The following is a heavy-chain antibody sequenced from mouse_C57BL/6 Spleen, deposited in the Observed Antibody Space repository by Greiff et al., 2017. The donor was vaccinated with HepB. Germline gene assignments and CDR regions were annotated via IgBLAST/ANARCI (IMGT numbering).Heavy chain of an antibody. CDR1: GYTFTSYW. V-gene: IGHV1-64*01. Sequence: QVHVKQPGAELVKPGASVKLSCKASGYTFTSYWMHWVKQRPGQGLEWIGMIHPNSGSTNYNEKFKSKATLTVDKSSSTAYMQLSSLTSEDSAVYYCARQAYYFDYWGQGTTLTVSS. CDR3: ARQAYYFDY. J-gene: IGHJ2*01. D-gene: IGHD3-2*02. CDR2: IHPNSGST.